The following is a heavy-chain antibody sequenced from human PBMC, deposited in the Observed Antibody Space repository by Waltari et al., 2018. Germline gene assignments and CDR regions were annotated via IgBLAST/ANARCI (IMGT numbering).Heavy chain of an antibody. CDR2: IYHSGST. D-gene: IGHD5-18*01. J-gene: IGHJ3*02. CDR1: GYSISSGYY. CDR3: ASQLRVDTAPFDI. Sequence: QVQLQESGPGLVKPSETLSLTCAVSGYSISSGYYWGWIRQPPGKGLEWIGSIYHSGSTYSNPSLKSRVTISVDTSKNQFSLKLSSVTAADTAVYYCASQLRVDTAPFDIWGQGTMVTVSS. V-gene: IGHV4-38-2*01.